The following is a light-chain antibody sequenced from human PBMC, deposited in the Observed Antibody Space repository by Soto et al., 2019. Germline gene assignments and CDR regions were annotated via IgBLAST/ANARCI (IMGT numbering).Light chain of an antibody. CDR1: SSVVGSYNL. V-gene: IGLV2-23*02. Sequence: CVLTQPASVSGSPGQSITISCTGTSSVVGSYNLVSWYQQYPGKAPKLMIYEVSKRPSGVSNRFSGSMSGNTASLTISGLQSEDEVDYYCCSYAGSSTYVFGTGTKVTVL. J-gene: IGLJ1*01. CDR2: EVS. CDR3: CSYAGSSTYV.